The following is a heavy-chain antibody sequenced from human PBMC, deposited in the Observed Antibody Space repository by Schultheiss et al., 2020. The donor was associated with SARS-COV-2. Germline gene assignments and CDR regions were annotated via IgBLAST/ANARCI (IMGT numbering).Heavy chain of an antibody. CDR1: GGSISSYY. D-gene: IGHD2-2*01. Sequence: SETLSLTCTVSGGSISSYYWSWIRQPPGKGLEWIGSIYYSGSTYYNPSLKSRVTISVDTSKNQFSLKLSSVTAADTAVYYCARLGAVPIGNWFDPWGQGTLVTVSS. J-gene: IGHJ5*02. V-gene: IGHV4-59*04. CDR3: ARLGAVPIGNWFDP. CDR2: IYYSGST.